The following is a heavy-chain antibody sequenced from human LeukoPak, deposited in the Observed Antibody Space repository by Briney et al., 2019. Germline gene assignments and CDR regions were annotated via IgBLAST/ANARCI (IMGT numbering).Heavy chain of an antibody. J-gene: IGHJ6*03. D-gene: IGHD5-24*01. CDR3: ARGSLITYYYYMDV. Sequence: VASVKVSCKASGGTFSSYTISWVRQAPGQGLEWMGRIIPILGIANYAQKFQGRVTNTADKSTSTAYMELSSLRSEDTAVYYCARGSLITYYYYMDVWGKGTTVTVSS. CDR1: GGTFSSYT. V-gene: IGHV1-69*02. CDR2: IIPILGIA.